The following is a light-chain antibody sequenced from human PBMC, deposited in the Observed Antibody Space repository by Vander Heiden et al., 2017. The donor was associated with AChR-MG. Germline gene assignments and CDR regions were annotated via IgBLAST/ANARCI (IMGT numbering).Light chain of an antibody. CDR1: QRVSSSY. CDR2: GAS. CDR3: QQYSSSPLT. Sequence: EIVLTPSPGTLSLSPGSRATLSCRASQRVSSSYLAWYQQQPGQAPRLLIYGASSRATGIPDRFSGSGSGTDFTLTISRLEPEDFAVYYCQQYSSSPLTFGGGTKVEIK. J-gene: IGKJ4*01. V-gene: IGKV3-20*01.